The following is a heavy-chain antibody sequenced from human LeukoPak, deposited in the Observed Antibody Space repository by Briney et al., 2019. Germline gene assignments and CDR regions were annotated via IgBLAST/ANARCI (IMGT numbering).Heavy chain of an antibody. CDR3: AKDSRSNNHWLLSPYDY. CDR1: GFTFSSYG. V-gene: IGHV3-30*02. D-gene: IGHD3-9*01. CDR2: IRYDGSNK. Sequence: GGSLRLSCAASGFTFSSYGMHWVRQAPGKGLEWVAFIRYDGSNKYYADSVKGRFTISRDNSKNTLYLQMNSLRAEDTAVYYCAKDSRSNNHWLLSPYDYWGQGTLVTVSS. J-gene: IGHJ4*02.